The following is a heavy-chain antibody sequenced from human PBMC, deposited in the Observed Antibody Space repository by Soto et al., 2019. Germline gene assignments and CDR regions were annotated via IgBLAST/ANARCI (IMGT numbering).Heavy chain of an antibody. CDR1: GGSFSTYY. Sequence: SETLSLTCVVSGGSFSTYYYNWIRQSPGKGLEWIGEINHSGNNNYSPSLKSRVTMSLDTSKNQFSLKLRSVTPADTGMYFCARGVFGAFLDSWGQGTQVTVSS. CDR2: INHSGNN. D-gene: IGHD3-16*01. J-gene: IGHJ4*02. V-gene: IGHV4-34*01. CDR3: ARGVFGAFLDS.